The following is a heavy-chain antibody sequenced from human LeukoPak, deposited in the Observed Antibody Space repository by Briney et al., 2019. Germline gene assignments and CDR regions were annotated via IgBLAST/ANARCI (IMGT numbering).Heavy chain of an antibody. CDR1: GFTVSSNY. CDR3: AKEEYYFDY. J-gene: IGHJ4*02. Sequence: GGSLRLSCAASGFTVSSNYMSWVRQAPGKGLEWVAVIWYDGSNKYYADSVKGRFTISRDNSKNTLYLQMNSLRAEDTAVYYCAKEEYYFDYWGQGTLVTVSS. V-gene: IGHV3-33*06. CDR2: IWYDGSNK.